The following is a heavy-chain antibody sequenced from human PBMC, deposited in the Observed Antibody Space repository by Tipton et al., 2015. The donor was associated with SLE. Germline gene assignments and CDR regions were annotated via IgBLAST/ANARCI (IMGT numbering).Heavy chain of an antibody. CDR3: ARDGGGSKPASFWFFDL. CDR1: GGSIRGSSYY. CDR2: IYTSGTT. J-gene: IGHJ2*01. Sequence: TLSLTCTVSGGSIRGSSYYWGWIRQPPGKGLEWIGHIYTSGTTNYNPSLKSRVTITVDTSKNQFSLKLTSVTAADTAVYYCARDGGGSKPASFWFFDLWGRGTLVTVSS. D-gene: IGHD2-2*01. V-gene: IGHV4-61*09.